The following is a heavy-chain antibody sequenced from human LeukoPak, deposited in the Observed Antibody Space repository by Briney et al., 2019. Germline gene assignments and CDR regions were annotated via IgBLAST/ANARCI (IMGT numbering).Heavy chain of an antibody. Sequence: ASVKVSCKASGYTFTGYYMHWVRQAPGQGLEWMGWINPNSGGTNYAQKFQGRVTMTRDTSKSQFSLKLSSVTAADTAVYYCARTSPYSSSCWDYWGQGTLVTVSS. V-gene: IGHV1-2*02. J-gene: IGHJ4*02. CDR2: INPNSGGT. CDR1: GYTFTGYY. CDR3: ARTSPYSSSCWDY. D-gene: IGHD6-13*01.